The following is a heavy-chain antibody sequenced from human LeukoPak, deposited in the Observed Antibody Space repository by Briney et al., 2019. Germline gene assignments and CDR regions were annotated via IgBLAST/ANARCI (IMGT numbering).Heavy chain of an antibody. CDR1: GFTFSTST. Sequence: GGSLRLSCAASGFTFSTSTMNWVRQAPGKGLEWVSYISSGSSIIYYADSVKGRFTISRDNAKNSLYLQMSSLRDEDTVVYYCAREPFDYWGQGILVTVSS. CDR2: ISSGSSII. CDR3: AREPFDY. J-gene: IGHJ4*02. V-gene: IGHV3-48*02.